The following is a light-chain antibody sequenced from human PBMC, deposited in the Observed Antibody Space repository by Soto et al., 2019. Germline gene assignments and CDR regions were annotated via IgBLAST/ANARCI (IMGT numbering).Light chain of an antibody. V-gene: IGKV1-5*03. J-gene: IGKJ4*01. CDR2: KAS. CDR3: QQYESYPMT. Sequence: DNQMTQYPSPLSASVGDRDTNTFPASQSISSWLAWYQQKPGKAPKLLISKASTLQSGVPPRFSGSGSGTEFTLTISSLQPDDFATYYCQQYESYPMTFGGGTKVDIK. CDR1: QSISSW.